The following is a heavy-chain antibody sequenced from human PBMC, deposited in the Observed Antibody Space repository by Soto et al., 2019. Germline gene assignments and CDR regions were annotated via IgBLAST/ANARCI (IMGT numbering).Heavy chain of an antibody. CDR2: IYYSGST. V-gene: IGHV4-30-4*01. Sequence: SETLSLTCTVSGGSISSGDYYWSWIRQPPGKGLEWIGYIYYSGSTYYNPSLKSRVTISVDTSKNQFSLRLSSVTAADTAVYYCARTEDFGFDPWGQGTLVTVSS. CDR3: ARTEDFGFDP. CDR1: GGSISSGDYY. J-gene: IGHJ5*02.